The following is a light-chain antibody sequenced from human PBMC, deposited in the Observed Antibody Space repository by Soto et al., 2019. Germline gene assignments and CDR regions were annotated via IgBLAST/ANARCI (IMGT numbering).Light chain of an antibody. J-gene: IGKJ5*01. CDR2: KVS. CDR3: IQGTHWPPT. Sequence: DVVMTQSPLSLPVTLGQPASISCRSSQSLVNNDANTYLNWFQQRPGQSPRRLIYKVSNRDSGVPDRFSGSGSGTDFTLKISRVEAEDVGIYYCIQGTHWPPTFGQGTRLEIK. V-gene: IGKV2-30*01. CDR1: QSLVNNDANTY.